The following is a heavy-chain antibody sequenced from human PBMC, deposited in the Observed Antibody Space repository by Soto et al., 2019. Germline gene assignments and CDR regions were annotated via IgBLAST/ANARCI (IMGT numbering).Heavy chain of an antibody. CDR2: ISSSGSTI. CDR1: GFTFSDYY. CDR3: ARASDRYSGSWYGSYYYYYYGMDV. Sequence: GGSLRLSCAASGFTFSDYYMGWIRQAPGKGLEWVSYISSSGSTIYYADSVKGRFTISRDNAKNSLYLQMNSLRAEDTAVYYCARASDRYSGSWYGSYYYYYYGMDVWGPGTTVTVSS. V-gene: IGHV3-11*01. D-gene: IGHD6-13*01. J-gene: IGHJ6*02.